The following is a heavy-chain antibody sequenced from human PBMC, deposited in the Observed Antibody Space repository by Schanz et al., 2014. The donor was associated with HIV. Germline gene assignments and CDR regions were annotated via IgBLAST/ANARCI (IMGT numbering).Heavy chain of an antibody. Sequence: VQLVESGGGVVQPGRSQRLSCAASGFTFRRHGMHWVRQAPGQGLEWLAVISPDGSKQHYADSVKGRFIISRDNSKKILYLQMNSLRAEDTAEYFCARGAEEDYYGPCFDSWGQGTLVIVSS. D-gene: IGHD3-16*01. J-gene: IGHJ4*02. V-gene: IGHV3-33*01. CDR1: GFTFRRHG. CDR2: ISPDGSKQ. CDR3: ARGAEEDYYGPCFDS.